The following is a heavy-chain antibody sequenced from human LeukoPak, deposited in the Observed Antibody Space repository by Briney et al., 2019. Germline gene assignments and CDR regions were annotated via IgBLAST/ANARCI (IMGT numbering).Heavy chain of an antibody. V-gene: IGHV1-18*01. J-gene: IGHJ4*02. CDR2: ISTYNGNT. CDR1: GYTFTTYG. CDR3: TRGYFDY. Sequence: GASVKVSCKASGYTFTTYGISWVRQAPGQGLECMGWISTYNGNTNYAQKFQDRVIITTDTSTSTAYMELRSLGSVDTAVYYCTRGYFDYWGQGTLVTVSS.